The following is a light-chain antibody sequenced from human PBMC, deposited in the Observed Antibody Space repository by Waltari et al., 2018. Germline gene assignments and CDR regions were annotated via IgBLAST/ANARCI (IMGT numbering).Light chain of an antibody. CDR3: QVWDSSSDRV. J-gene: IGLJ2*01. CDR2: YDS. Sequence: SYDVTQPRSVSVSPGQTARIPCGGDHIGRKNLHWYQQKPAQAPVLVIYYDSDRPSGIPERFSGSNSGNTATLTISGVEAGDEADYYCQVWDSSSDRVFGGGTRLTVL. CDR1: HIGRKN. V-gene: IGLV3-21*01.